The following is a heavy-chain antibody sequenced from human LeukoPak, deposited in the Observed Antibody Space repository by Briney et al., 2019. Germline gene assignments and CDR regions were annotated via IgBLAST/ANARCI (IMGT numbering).Heavy chain of an antibody. CDR2: IYTSGST. V-gene: IGHV4-61*02. J-gene: IGHJ4*02. CDR1: GGSISSGSYY. CDR3: ARGGVPIAAAGTMVEY. Sequence: PSETLSLTCTVSGGSISSGSYYWSWIRQPAGKGLEWIGRIYTSGSTNYNPSLKSRVTMSVDTSKNQFSLKLSSVTAADTAVYYCARGGVPIAAAGTMVEYWGQGTLVTVSS. D-gene: IGHD6-13*01.